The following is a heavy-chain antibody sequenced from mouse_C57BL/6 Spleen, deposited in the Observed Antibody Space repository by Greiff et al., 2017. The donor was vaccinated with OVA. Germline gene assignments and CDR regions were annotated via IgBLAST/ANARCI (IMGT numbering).Heavy chain of an antibody. J-gene: IGHJ3*01. V-gene: IGHV1-69*01. Sequence: VQLQQPGAELLIPWASVKLSCKASGYTFPSYWVPWVKPRPGQGLAWVGEIVPSSSYTNYNQKFKGKSTLTVDKSSSTAYMQLSSLTSEDSAVYYCARPYSNYGGFAYWGQGTLVTVSA. CDR1: GYTFPSYW. CDR2: IVPSSSYT. CDR3: ARPYSNYGGFAY. D-gene: IGHD2-5*01.